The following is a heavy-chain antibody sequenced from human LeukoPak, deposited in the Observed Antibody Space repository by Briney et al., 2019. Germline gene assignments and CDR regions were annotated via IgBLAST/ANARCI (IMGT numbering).Heavy chain of an antibody. D-gene: IGHD3-22*01. CDR3: ARGRGGDVDYYDSSGYYYPGKH. CDR1: GYTFTSYD. J-gene: IGHJ1*01. CDR2: MNPNSGNT. Sequence: ASVKVSCKASGYTFTSYDINWVRQATGQGLEWMGWMNPNSGNTGYAQKFQGRVTMTRNTSISTAYMELSSLRSEDTAVYYCARGRGGDVDYYDSSGYYYPGKHWGQGTLVTVSS. V-gene: IGHV1-8*01.